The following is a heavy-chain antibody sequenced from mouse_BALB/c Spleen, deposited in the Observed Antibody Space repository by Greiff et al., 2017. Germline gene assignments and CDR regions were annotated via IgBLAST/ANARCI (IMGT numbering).Heavy chain of an antibody. CDR3: ARDYEFAY. CDR2: IYPGDGDT. CDR1: GYTFTSYW. V-gene: IGHV1-87*01. D-gene: IGHD2-4*01. Sequence: QVQLQQSGAELARPGASVKLSCKASGYTFTSYWMQWVKQRPGQGLEWIGAIYPGDGDTRYTQKFKGKATLTADKSSSTAYMQLSSLASEDSAVYYCARDYEFAYWGQGTLVTVSA. J-gene: IGHJ3*01.